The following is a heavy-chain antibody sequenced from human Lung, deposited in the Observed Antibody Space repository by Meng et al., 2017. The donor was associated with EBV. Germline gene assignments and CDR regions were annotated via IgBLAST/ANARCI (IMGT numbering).Heavy chain of an antibody. V-gene: IGHV4-4*02. D-gene: IGHD1-26*01. CDR2: VFRTGDT. Sequence: SGTGQVIPSGSLSRVCTVSGVSSSTSCWWSWVRQSTEKVSELIGAVFRTGDTNYNPSLKSRVTTLIDKSKNKFSLKLNSVTAADTAIYSCASDGISRYFDNWGPGTLVTVSS. CDR3: ASDGISRYFDN. CDR1: GVSSSTSCW. J-gene: IGHJ4*02.